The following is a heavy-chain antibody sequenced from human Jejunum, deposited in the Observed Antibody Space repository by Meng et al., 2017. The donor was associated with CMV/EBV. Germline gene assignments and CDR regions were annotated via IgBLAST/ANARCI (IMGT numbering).Heavy chain of an antibody. J-gene: IGHJ4*01. CDR2: VRASGESS. CDR3: ATSYGPGGY. V-gene: IGHV3-23*01. Sequence: LYCTASGFSFTNYAMSWVRQAPGKGLEWVSTVRASGESSYYADSVKGRFAIFRDNSKNTLYLEMNNLRAEDTAIYYCATSYGPGGYWGHGTLVTVSS. CDR1: GFSFTNYA. D-gene: IGHD3-10*01.